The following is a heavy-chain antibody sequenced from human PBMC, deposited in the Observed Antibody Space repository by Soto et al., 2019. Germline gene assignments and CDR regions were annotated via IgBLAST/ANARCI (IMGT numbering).Heavy chain of an antibody. CDR2: IIPIFATA. CDR3: ARDGGRHSGGIDY. CDR1: GGTFSSYS. V-gene: IGHV1-69*01. D-gene: IGHD1-26*01. J-gene: IGHJ4*02. Sequence: QVQLVQSGAEVKKPGSSVKVSCKASGGTFSSYSINWVRQAPGQGIEWMGEIIPIFATANYAQKFQGRVTITADESTSTAYMELSSLRSEDTAVYYCARDGGRHSGGIDYWGQGTLVTVSS.